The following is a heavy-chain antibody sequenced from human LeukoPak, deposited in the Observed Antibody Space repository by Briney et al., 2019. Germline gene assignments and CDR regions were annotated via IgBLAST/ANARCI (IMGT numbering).Heavy chain of an antibody. V-gene: IGHV1-46*01. CDR2: INPSGGST. CDR1: GYPFTSYF. CDR3: ARDFKGPFDP. J-gene: IGHJ5*02. Sequence: ASVKVSCKASGYPFTSYFMHWVRQAPGQGLEWMGMINPSGGSTSYTPKFQGRVTMSRDMSTSTVYMELSSLRSEDTAVYYCARDFKGPFDPWGQGTLVTVSS.